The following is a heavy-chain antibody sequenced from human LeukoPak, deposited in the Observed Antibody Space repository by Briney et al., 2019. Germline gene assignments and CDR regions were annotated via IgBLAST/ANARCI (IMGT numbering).Heavy chain of an antibody. J-gene: IGHJ4*02. V-gene: IGHV3-30*04. D-gene: IGHD2-8*01. CDR3: AREKYCTSTDCLHGRFYFNS. CDR2: LSSDGRSK. Sequence: GGSLGLSCTASGFTFNTYTMHWVRQAPGKGLEWVAVLSSDGRSKNYADSVKGRFTISRDNSENTLYLQMNTLRADDTAVYYCAREKYCTSTDCLHGRFYFNSWGQGTLVTVSS. CDR1: GFTFNTYT.